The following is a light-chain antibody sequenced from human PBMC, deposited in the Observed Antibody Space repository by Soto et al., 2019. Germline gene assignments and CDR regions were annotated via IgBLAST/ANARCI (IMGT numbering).Light chain of an antibody. Sequence: ALQVTQSPSSLSASVGDRVTITCRANQGIRDNLGWYQQKPGKAPKLLISAASTLQSGVPSRFSGSGSVTDFTLTISSLQPDDFATYYCLQAYNYPLTFGGGTKVEIK. CDR1: QGIRDN. J-gene: IGKJ4*01. CDR3: LQAYNYPLT. V-gene: IGKV1-6*01. CDR2: AAS.